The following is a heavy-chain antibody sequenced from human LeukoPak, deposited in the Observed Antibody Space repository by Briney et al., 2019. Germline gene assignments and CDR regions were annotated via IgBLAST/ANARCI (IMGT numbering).Heavy chain of an antibody. J-gene: IGHJ4*02. D-gene: IGHD6-13*01. V-gene: IGHV3-15*01. CDR2: IKSKTDGGTA. Sequence: GGSLRLSCAASGFTFRNAWMSRVRQAPGKGLEWVGRIKSKTDGGTADYAAPVKGSFTISRDDSKNTLYLQMNSLKTEDTAVYYCTTADIAAAGSQSLPRPHYFDYWGQGTLVTVSS. CDR3: TTADIAAAGSQSLPRPHYFDY. CDR1: GFTFRNAW.